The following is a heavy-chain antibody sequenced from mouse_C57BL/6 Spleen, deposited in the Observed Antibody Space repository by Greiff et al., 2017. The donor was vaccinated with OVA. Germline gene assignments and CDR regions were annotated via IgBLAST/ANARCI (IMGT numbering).Heavy chain of an antibody. V-gene: IGHV1-69*01. CDR3: ARDGGSRYAMDY. D-gene: IGHD1-1*01. CDR1: GYTFTSYW. Sequence: QVQLQQPGAELVMPGASVKLSCKASGYTFTSYWMHWVKQRPGQGLEWIGEIDPSDSYTNYNQKFKGKATLTVDKSSSTAYMQLSSLTSEDSAFYYCARDGGSRYAMDYWGQGTSVTVSS. CDR2: IDPSDSYT. J-gene: IGHJ4*01.